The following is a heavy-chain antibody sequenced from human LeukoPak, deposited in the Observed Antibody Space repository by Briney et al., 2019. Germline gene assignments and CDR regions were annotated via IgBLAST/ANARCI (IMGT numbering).Heavy chain of an antibody. V-gene: IGHV5-51*01. CDR2: IYPGDSGT. Sequence: GESLKISRKASGYSFTNYWIGWVRQMPGKGLEWMGIIYPGDSGTRYSPSFQGQVAISADKSISTAYLQWSSLKASDTAMYYCARQIYCGGDCYSDYYFDYWGQGTLVTVSS. D-gene: IGHD2-21*02. CDR1: GYSFTNYW. CDR3: ARQIYCGGDCYSDYYFDY. J-gene: IGHJ4*02.